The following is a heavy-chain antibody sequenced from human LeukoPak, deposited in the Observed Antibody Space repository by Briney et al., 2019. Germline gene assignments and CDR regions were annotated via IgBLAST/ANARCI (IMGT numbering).Heavy chain of an antibody. J-gene: IGHJ4*02. CDR3: ARVGDYALKD. V-gene: IGHV4-31*03. Sequence: SETLSLTCTVSGGSISSGGYYWSWIRQHPGKGLEWIGYIYYSGSTYYNPSLKSRVTISVDTSKNQFSLKLSSVTAADTAVYYCARVGDYALKDWGQGTLVTVSS. CDR2: IYYSGST. D-gene: IGHD3-16*01. CDR1: GGSISSGGYY.